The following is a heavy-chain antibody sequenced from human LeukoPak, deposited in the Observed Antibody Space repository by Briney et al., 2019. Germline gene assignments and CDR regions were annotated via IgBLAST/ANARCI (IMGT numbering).Heavy chain of an antibody. Sequence: SVTLSLTCTVSGGSISSYYWSWIRQTPGKGLEWIGYIYYSGSPNYNPSLKSRVTISVDTSKNQFSLKLSSVTAADTAVYYCARRNVGATSAYFGSWAREPWSPSPQ. CDR2: IYYSGSP. CDR3: ARRNVGATSAYFGS. CDR1: GGSISSYY. V-gene: IGHV4-59*08. D-gene: IGHD1-26*01. J-gene: IGHJ4*02.